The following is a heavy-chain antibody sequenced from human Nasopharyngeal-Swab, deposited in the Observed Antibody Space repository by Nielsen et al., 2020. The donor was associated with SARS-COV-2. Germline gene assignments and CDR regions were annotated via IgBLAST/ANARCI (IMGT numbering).Heavy chain of an antibody. D-gene: IGHD6-19*01. V-gene: IGHV1-24*01. CDR1: GYTLTELS. Sequence: ASVKVSCKVSGYTLTELSMHWVRQAPGKGLEWMGGFDPEDGETIYAQKFQGRVTVTEDTSTDTAYMELSSLRSEDTAVYYCATGAAVAGTPISYYYYYGMDVWGQGTTVTVSS. CDR2: FDPEDGET. CDR3: ATGAAVAGTPISYYYYYGMDV. J-gene: IGHJ6*02.